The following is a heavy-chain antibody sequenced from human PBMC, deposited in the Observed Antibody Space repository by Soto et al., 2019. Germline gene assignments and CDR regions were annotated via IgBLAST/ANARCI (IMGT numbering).Heavy chain of an antibody. D-gene: IGHD1-1*01. CDR2: IKTDGSFT. V-gene: IGHV3-74*01. Sequence: GGSLRLSCAASGFTFSKHWMHWVRQAPGKGLVWVSHIKTDGSFTRDADSVKGRFTISRDNARNTLYLQMNSLRAEDTAVYYCARDNNWSLDYWGQGTLVTVSS. J-gene: IGHJ4*02. CDR1: GFTFSKHW. CDR3: ARDNNWSLDY.